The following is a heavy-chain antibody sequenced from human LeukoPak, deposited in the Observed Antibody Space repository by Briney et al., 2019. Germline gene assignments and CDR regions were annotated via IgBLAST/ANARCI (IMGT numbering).Heavy chain of an antibody. CDR2: ISSTGSAI. CDR1: GFIFSSYE. V-gene: IGHV3-48*03. CDR3: ARDSASYYSGMDV. J-gene: IGHJ6*02. D-gene: IGHD1-26*01. Sequence: GSLRLSCAASGFIFSSYEMNWVRQAPGKGLEWVSYISSTGSAIYYADSVRGRFTISRDNANNSLSMHMNSLRAEDTAVYYCARDSASYYSGMDVWGQGTTVTVSS.